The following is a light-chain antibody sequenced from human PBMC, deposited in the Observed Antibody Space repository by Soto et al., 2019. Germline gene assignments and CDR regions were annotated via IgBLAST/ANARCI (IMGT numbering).Light chain of an antibody. V-gene: IGLV2-14*01. CDR3: SSYTSSSIYV. CDR1: ISDVGGYNY. J-gene: IGLJ1*01. Sequence: SALTQPASVSGSPGQSIAISRTGTISDVGGYNYVSWYQQHPGKAPKLMIYDVSNRPSGVSNRFSGSKSGNTASLTISGLQAEDEAHYYCSSYTSSSIYVFGTGTKV. CDR2: DVS.